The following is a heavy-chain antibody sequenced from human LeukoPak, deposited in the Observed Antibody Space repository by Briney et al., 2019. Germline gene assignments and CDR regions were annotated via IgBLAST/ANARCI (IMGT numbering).Heavy chain of an antibody. CDR3: ARGGYDILTGDSDAFDI. V-gene: IGHV4-30-4*01. CDR1: GGSISSGDYY. J-gene: IGHJ3*02. CDR2: IYYSGST. D-gene: IGHD3-9*01. Sequence: PSETLSLTCTVSGGSISSGDYYWSWIRQPPGKGLEWIGYIYYSGSTYYNPSLKSRVTISVDTSKNQFSLKLSSVTAADTAVYYCARGGYDILTGDSDAFDIWGQGTMVTVSS.